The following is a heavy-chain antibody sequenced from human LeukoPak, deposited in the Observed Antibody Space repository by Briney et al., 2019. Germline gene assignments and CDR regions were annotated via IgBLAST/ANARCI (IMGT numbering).Heavy chain of an antibody. V-gene: IGHV3-30*03. CDR1: GFAFSNYA. CDR3: VLGHYGGLFDN. CDR2: ISNDGSNK. D-gene: IGHD4-23*01. J-gene: IGHJ4*02. Sequence: GGSLRLSCAASGFAFSNYAMNWVRQAPGKGLEWVAVISNDGSNKDYADSVKGRFTISRDNSKNTLYVQMNSLRAEDTAVYYCVLGHYGGLFDNWGQGTLVSVSS.